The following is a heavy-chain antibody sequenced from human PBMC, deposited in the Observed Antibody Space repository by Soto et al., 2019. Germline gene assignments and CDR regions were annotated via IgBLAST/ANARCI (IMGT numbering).Heavy chain of an antibody. V-gene: IGHV3-15*01. D-gene: IGHD3-16*02. CDR2: IKSKTDGGTT. CDR1: GFTFSNDC. Sequence: EVQLVESGGGLVKPGGSLRLSCAASGFTFSNDCMSWVRQPPGTGLEWVGRIKSKTDGGTTDYAAPVKGRFTISRDDSKNTRYLQMNSLKTEYTAVYYCTTVLTPQRAYDYVWGSYRIDYWGKGPLVTVSS. CDR3: TTVLTPQRAYDYVWGSYRIDY. J-gene: IGHJ4*02.